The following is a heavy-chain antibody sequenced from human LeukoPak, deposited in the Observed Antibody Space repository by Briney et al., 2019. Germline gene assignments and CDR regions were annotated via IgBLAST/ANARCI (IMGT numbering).Heavy chain of an antibody. J-gene: IGHJ4*02. Sequence: GGSLRLSCAASGFTFSSYSMNWVRQAPGKGLEWVSYITFSSSIIYYADSVKGRFTISRDNAKNSLYLQMNSLRAEDTAVYYCARDRLHYGEYEKTFDYWGQGTLVTVSS. CDR1: GFTFSSYS. CDR3: ARDRLHYGEYEKTFDY. CDR2: ITFSSSII. D-gene: IGHD4-17*01. V-gene: IGHV3-48*01.